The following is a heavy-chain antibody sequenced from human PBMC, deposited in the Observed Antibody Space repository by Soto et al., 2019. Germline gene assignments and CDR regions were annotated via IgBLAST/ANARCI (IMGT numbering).Heavy chain of an antibody. Sequence: PSETLSLTCTVSGGSISSGDYYWSWIRQPPGKGLEWIGYIYYSGSTYYNPSLKSRVTISVDTSKNQFSLKLSSVTAADTAVYYCARDSSGYLRSFDYWGQGTLVTVSS. V-gene: IGHV4-30-4*01. CDR1: GGSISSGDYY. CDR2: IYYSGST. CDR3: ARDSSGYLRSFDY. J-gene: IGHJ4*02. D-gene: IGHD3-22*01.